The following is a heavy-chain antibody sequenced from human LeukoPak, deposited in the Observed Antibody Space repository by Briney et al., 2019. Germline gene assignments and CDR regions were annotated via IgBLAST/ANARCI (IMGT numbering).Heavy chain of an antibody. J-gene: IGHJ5*02. V-gene: IGHV3-30*02. Sequence: GGSLRLSCVASGFIFSSSVMHWVRQAPGKALEWVAVIRFYGSDEEYADSVKGRFTISRDNSKSTLYLHMDNLRAEDTATYYCVQHRGIEGPMTWGQGTLVTVSS. D-gene: IGHD3-22*01. CDR1: GFIFSSSV. CDR2: IRFYGSDE. CDR3: VQHRGIEGPMT.